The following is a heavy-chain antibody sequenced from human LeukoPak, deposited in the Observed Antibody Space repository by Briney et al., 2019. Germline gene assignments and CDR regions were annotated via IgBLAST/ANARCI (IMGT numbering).Heavy chain of an antibody. Sequence: PSETLSLTCTVSGGSISSYYWSWIRQPAGKGLEWIGRIYTSGSTNYNPPLKSRVTMSVDTSKNQFSLKLSSVTAADTAVYYCARGPLGYCSSTSCYQDDYWGQGTLVTVSS. CDR3: ARGPLGYCSSTSCYQDDY. J-gene: IGHJ4*02. D-gene: IGHD2-2*01. CDR1: GGSISSYY. V-gene: IGHV4-4*07. CDR2: IYTSGST.